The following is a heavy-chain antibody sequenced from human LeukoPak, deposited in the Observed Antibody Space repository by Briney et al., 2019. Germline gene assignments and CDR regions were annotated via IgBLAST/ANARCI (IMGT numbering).Heavy chain of an antibody. Sequence: GGSLRLSCAASGFTFSSYSMNWVRQAPGQGLEWVSSISSSSSYIYYADSVKGRFTVSRDNAKNSLYLQMNSLRAEDTAVYYCAREGDGFDGNESFDYWGQGTLVTVSS. V-gene: IGHV3-21*01. CDR3: AREGDGFDGNESFDY. D-gene: IGHD5-24*01. CDR2: ISSSSSYI. CDR1: GFTFSSYS. J-gene: IGHJ4*02.